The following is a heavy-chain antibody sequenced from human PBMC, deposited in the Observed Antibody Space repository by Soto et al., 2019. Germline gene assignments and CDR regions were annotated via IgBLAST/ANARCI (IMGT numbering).Heavy chain of an antibody. CDR3: ARDHRGYGTFDH. CDR2: ISSYNGVT. D-gene: IGHD5-12*01. CDR1: GYTFTSYG. J-gene: IGHJ4*02. Sequence: GASVQVSCKASGYTFTSYGISWVRQALGQGLEWMGWISSYNGVTNYAQKLQGRVTLTTDSSTSTAYMEVRSLRFDDTAVYYCARDHRGYGTFDHWGQGTLVTVSS. V-gene: IGHV1-18*01.